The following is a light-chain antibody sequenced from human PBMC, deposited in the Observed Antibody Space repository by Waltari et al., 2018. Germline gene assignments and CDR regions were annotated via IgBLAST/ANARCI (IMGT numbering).Light chain of an antibody. CDR3: CSYAGSVV. CDR1: SSDVGGYNY. V-gene: IGLV2-11*01. J-gene: IGLJ2*01. Sequence: QSALTQPRSVSGSPGQSVTISCTGTSSDVGGYNYVSWYQQHPGKAPKLMIYDVSKRPSGVPDRFSGSKSGNTASRTISGLQAEDEADYYCCSYAGSVVFGGGTKLTVL. CDR2: DVS.